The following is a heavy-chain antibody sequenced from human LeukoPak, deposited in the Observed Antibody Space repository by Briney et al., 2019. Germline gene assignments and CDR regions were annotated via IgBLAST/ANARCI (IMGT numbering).Heavy chain of an antibody. Sequence: SETLSLTCTVSGGSISSYYGSWIRQPPGKGLEWIGYIYYSGSTNYNPSPKSRVTISVDTSKNQFSLKLSSVTAADTAVYYCARDLEPYAFDIWGQGTMVTVSS. CDR2: IYYSGST. D-gene: IGHD1-1*01. V-gene: IGHV4-59*01. CDR1: GGSISSYY. J-gene: IGHJ3*02. CDR3: ARDLEPYAFDI.